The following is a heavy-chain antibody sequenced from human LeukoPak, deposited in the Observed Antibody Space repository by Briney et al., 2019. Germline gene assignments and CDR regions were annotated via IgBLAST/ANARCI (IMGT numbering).Heavy chain of an antibody. J-gene: IGHJ4*02. Sequence: GRSLRLSRAASGFTFSSYGMHWVRQAPGKGLEWVAVIWYDGSNKYYADSVKGRFTISRDNSKNTLYLQMNSLRAEDTAVYYCARDPQPHDYGGNGFDYWGQGTLVTVSS. V-gene: IGHV3-33*01. CDR1: GFTFSSYG. CDR3: ARDPQPHDYGGNGFDY. D-gene: IGHD4-23*01. CDR2: IWYDGSNK.